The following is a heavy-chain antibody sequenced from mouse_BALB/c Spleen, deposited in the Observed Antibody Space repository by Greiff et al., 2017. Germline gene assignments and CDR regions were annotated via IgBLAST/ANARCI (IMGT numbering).Heavy chain of an antibody. CDR1: GFTFSSYT. Sequence: EVKVVESGGGLVKPGGSLKLSCAASGFTFSSYTMSWVRQTPEKRLEWVATISSGGSYTYYPDSVKGRFTISRDNAKNTLYLQMSSLKSEDTAMYYCTREVYYGYEYYFDYWGQGTTLTVSA. J-gene: IGHJ2*01. CDR3: TREVYYGYEYYFDY. CDR2: ISSGGSYT. D-gene: IGHD1-2*01. V-gene: IGHV5-6-4*01.